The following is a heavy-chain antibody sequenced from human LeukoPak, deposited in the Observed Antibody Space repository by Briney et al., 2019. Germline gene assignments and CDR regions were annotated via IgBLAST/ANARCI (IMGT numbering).Heavy chain of an antibody. Sequence: GGSLRLSCAASGFTVSSNYMTWVRQAPGKGLEWVSVIYTDGGTYYADSVKSRFTISRDSSKNTLYLQMKNVRAEDTAVYYCGRKLYSIGWKNYLDSWGQGTLVIVSS. CDR1: GFTVSSNY. D-gene: IGHD6-19*01. CDR3: GRKLYSIGWKNYLDS. V-gene: IGHV3-53*01. CDR2: IYTDGGT. J-gene: IGHJ4*02.